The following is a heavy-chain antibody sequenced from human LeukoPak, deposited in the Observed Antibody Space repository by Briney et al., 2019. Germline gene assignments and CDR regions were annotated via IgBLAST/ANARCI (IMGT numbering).Heavy chain of an antibody. J-gene: IGHJ4*02. CDR2: VSLEGVR. CDR1: GGSITTNNW. D-gene: IGHD3-16*01. V-gene: IGHV4-4*02. Sequence: PSETLSLTCAVSGGSITTNNWRSFLRQFPGQGLQWIGEVSLEGVRNYNPSLTSRVTISLDMAKNLLSLNRNSVTAAATAVYYCSSEKGAFSPFGYWGQGILVTV. CDR3: SSEKGAFSPFGY.